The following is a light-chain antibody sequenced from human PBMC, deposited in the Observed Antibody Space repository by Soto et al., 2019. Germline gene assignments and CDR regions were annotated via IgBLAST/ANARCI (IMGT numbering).Light chain of an antibody. V-gene: IGKV1-39*01. CDR2: GSS. J-gene: IGKJ2*01. CDR1: QNIAGY. CDR3: QQSYITPYT. Sequence: DIQMTQSPSSLSVSVGDRVTITCRASQNIAGYLNWYQQKPGKAPQLLIYGSSNLQSGVPSKFSGSGSGTDFTLTISSLQPEDFATYYCQQSYITPYTFGQGNKLEI.